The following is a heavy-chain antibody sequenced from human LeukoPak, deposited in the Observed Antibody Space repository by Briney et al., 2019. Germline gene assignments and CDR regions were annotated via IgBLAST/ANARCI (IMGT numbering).Heavy chain of an antibody. CDR1: GGTFTHFV. V-gene: IGHV1-69*06. J-gene: IGHJ3*01. Sequence: SVKVSCKASGGTFTHFVISWLRQASGQGLEWMGGIAPISGTSVYAQKFQDRVNITADTSTNTAYMEMSSLTSEDTAMYYCAREGEYYAESGNLIDAADVWGQGTMVIVSA. D-gene: IGHD3-10*01. CDR2: IAPISGTS. CDR3: AREGEYYAESGNLIDAADV.